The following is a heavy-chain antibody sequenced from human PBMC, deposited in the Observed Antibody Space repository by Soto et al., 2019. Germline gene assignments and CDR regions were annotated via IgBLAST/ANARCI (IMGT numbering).Heavy chain of an antibody. CDR2: IWDNGSTK. D-gene: IGHD3-16*01. CDR1: GFTFNNYG. J-gene: IGHJ5*01. CDR3: ARDRNRVGGHNWFDS. V-gene: IGHV3-33*01. Sequence: QVQLVESGGGVVQPGRSLTLSCAASGFTFNNYGMHWVRQAPGKGLEWVAIIWDNGSTKYYADSVKARFTISRDTSKSTLYLQMNSLRAEDTAIYFCARDRNRVGGHNWFDSWGQGTLVTVSS.